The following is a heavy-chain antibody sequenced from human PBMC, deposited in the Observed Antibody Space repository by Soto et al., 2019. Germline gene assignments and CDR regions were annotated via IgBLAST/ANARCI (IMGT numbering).Heavy chain of an antibody. CDR3: ARGGDSRYGMDV. J-gene: IGHJ6*02. V-gene: IGHV1-8*01. Sequence: EASVKVSCKASGYTFTSYDINWVRQATGQGLEWMGWMNPNSGNTGYAQKFQGRVTMTRNTSISTAYMELSSLRSEDTAVYYCARGGDSRYGMDVWGQGTTVTVSS. D-gene: IGHD4-17*01. CDR2: MNPNSGNT. CDR1: GYTFTSYD.